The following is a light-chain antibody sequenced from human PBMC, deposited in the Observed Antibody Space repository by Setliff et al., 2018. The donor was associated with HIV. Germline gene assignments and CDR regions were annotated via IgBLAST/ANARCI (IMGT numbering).Light chain of an antibody. CDR2: DVS. CDR3: CSYAGTYTYI. CDR1: SSDVGTYNY. Sequence: SALTQPRSVSGSPGQSVTISCTGSSSDVGTYNYVSWYQQHPGRAPKLILFDVSKRPSGVPDRFSGSKSGDTASLTISGLQSEDEADYYCCSYAGTYTYIFGSGTKVTVL. V-gene: IGLV2-11*01. J-gene: IGLJ1*01.